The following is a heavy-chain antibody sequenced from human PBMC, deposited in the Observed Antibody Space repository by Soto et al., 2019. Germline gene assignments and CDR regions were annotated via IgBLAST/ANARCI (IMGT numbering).Heavy chain of an antibody. CDR3: ARQRTTVVTQAYFDH. Sequence: SETLSLTCIVSGESISSSSYYWGWFRQPPGKGLEWIGSIYYSGRTYYNPSFKSRVTISIDTSKNQFSLKLSSVAATDTAVYYCARQRTTVVTQAYFDHWGQGDLVTVSS. J-gene: IGHJ4*02. V-gene: IGHV4-39*01. D-gene: IGHD2-21*02. CDR2: IYYSGRT. CDR1: GESISSSSYY.